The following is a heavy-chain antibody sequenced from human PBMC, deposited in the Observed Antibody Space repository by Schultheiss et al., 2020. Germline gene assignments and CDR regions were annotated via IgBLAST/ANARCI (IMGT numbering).Heavy chain of an antibody. D-gene: IGHD6-13*01. Sequence: ASVKVSCKASGGTFSSYAISWVRQAPGQGLEWMGWISAYNGNTNYAQKLQGRVTMTTDTSTSTAYMELRSLRSDDTAVYYCARGAKYSSSWTHGMDVWGQGTTVTVSS. CDR3: ARGAKYSSSWTHGMDV. J-gene: IGHJ6*02. CDR2: ISAYNGNT. V-gene: IGHV1-18*01. CDR1: GGTFSSYA.